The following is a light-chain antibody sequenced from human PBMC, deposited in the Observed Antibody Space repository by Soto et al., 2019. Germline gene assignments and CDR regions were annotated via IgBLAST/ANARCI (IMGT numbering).Light chain of an antibody. CDR1: SGSIASNY. CDR3: QSYDSSNRV. V-gene: IGLV6-57*02. Sequence: NFMLTQPHSVSESPGKTVTISCTGSSGSIASNYVQWYQQRPGSAPTTVIYEDNQRPSGVPDRLSGSIDSSSNSASLTISGLKTEDEADYYCQSYDSSNRVFGGGTKLTVL. CDR2: EDN. J-gene: IGLJ3*02.